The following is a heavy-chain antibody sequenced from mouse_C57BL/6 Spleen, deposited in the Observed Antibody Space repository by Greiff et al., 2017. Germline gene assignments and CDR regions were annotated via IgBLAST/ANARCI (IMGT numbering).Heavy chain of an antibody. Sequence: VKLMESGAELVKPGASVKISCKASGYAFSSYWMNWVKQRPGKGLEWIGQIYPGDGDTNYNGKFKGKATLNADKSSSTAYMQLSSLTSEDSAVYFCARWCTTVVEGYYYAMDYWGQGTSVTVSS. V-gene: IGHV1-80*01. J-gene: IGHJ4*01. CDR3: ARWCTTVVEGYYYAMDY. CDR1: GYAFSSYW. CDR2: IYPGDGDT. D-gene: IGHD1-1*01.